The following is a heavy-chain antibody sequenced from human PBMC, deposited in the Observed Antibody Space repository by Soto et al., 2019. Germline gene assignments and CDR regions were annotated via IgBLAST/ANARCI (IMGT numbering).Heavy chain of an antibody. CDR1: GFSFSSYA. V-gene: IGHV3-23*01. Sequence: EVQLLESGGGLVQPGGSLRLSCAASGFSFSSYAMVWVRQAPGKGLEWVSVISAGGGSLYFADSVKGRFTISRDNSKNVLSLEMNSLRAEDTDTYFCAQGSIEYSASVDNWGQGTLVVVSS. CDR3: AQGSIEYSASVDN. D-gene: IGHD5-12*01. J-gene: IGHJ4*02. CDR2: ISAGGGSL.